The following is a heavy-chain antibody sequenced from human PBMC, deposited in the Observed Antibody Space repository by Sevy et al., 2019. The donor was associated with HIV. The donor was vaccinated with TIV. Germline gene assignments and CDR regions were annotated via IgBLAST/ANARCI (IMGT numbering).Heavy chain of an antibody. CDR1: GFTFSSYG. CDR2: IWYDGSNK. J-gene: IGHJ1*01. Sequence: GGSLRLSCAASGFTFSSYGMHWVRQAPGKGLEWVAFIWYDGSNKYYADSVKGRFTISRDNSKNTLYLQMNSLRAEDTAVYYCAKDYGPTTVTAAEYFQHWGQGTLVTVSS. V-gene: IGHV3-30*02. D-gene: IGHD4-17*01. CDR3: AKDYGPTTVTAAEYFQH.